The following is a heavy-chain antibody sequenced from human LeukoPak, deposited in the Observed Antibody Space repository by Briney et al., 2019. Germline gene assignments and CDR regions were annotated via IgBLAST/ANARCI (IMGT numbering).Heavy chain of an antibody. CDR2: INSDGSWT. CDR1: GNYW. J-gene: IGHJ4*02. Sequence: GGSLRLSCAASGNYWMHWVRQAPGKGLVWVSHINSDGSWTSYADSVKGQFTISKDNAKNTVYLQMNNLRAEDTAVYYCVSFYEAYWGRGTLVTVSS. V-gene: IGHV3-74*01. CDR3: VSFYEAY. D-gene: IGHD2/OR15-2a*01.